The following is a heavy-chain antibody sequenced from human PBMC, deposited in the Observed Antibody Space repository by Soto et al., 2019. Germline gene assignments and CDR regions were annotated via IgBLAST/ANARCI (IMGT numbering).Heavy chain of an antibody. CDR1: GFTVSSNY. CDR2: IYSGGST. J-gene: IGHJ4*02. CDR3: ARVEGDYLDGPVFDY. Sequence: GGSLRLSCAASGFTVSSNYMSWVRQAPGKGLEWVSVIYSGGSTYYADSVKGRFTISRHNSKNTLYLQMNSLRAEDTAVYYCARVEGDYLDGPVFDYWGQGTLVTVSS. V-gene: IGHV3-53*04. D-gene: IGHD4-17*01.